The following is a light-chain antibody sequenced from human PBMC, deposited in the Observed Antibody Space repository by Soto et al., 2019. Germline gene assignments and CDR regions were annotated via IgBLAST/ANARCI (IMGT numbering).Light chain of an antibody. CDR1: QTLRSNF. CDR2: DAS. J-gene: IGKJ1*01. CDR3: QQYNGSPRT. Sequence: EIVLTQSPDTLSLSPGERATLSCRASQTLRSNFLAWYQQRPGQDPSLLIYDASSRASGIPDRFSGSGSGTDFTLTISRLEPEEFAVYYCQQYNGSPRTFGQGTKVEVK. V-gene: IGKV3-20*01.